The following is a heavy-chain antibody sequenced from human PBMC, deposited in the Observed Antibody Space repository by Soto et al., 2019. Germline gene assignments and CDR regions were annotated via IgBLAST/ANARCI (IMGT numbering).Heavy chain of an antibody. CDR1: GGTFSSYA. CDR3: ARGGEGGSGERDY. Sequence: QVQLVQSGAEVKKPGSSVKVSCKASGGTFSSYAISWVRQAPGQGLEWMGGIIPIFGTANYAQKFQGRVTITADDSTRTGYMERSSLMSEDTAVYYCARGGEGGSGERDYWGQGTLVTVSS. CDR2: IIPIFGTA. D-gene: IGHD3-16*01. J-gene: IGHJ4*02. V-gene: IGHV1-69*12.